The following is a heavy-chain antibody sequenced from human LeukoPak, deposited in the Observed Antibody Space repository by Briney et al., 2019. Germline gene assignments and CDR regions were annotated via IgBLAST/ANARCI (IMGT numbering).Heavy chain of an antibody. J-gene: IGHJ4*02. V-gene: IGHV3-23*01. Sequence: GGSLRLSCAASGFSFSSYGMSWVRQAAGKGLEWVSAISGSGGSTYYADSVKGRSTISRDNSMNTLYLRLNSLRADDTAVYYCAKGSGSSGLKYYFDYWGQGTLVTVSS. CDR2: ISGSGGST. CDR1: GFSFSSYG. D-gene: IGHD3-22*01. CDR3: AKGSGSSGLKYYFDY.